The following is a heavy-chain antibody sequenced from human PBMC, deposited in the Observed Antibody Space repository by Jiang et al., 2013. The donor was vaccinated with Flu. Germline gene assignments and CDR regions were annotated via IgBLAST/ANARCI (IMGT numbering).Heavy chain of an antibody. V-gene: IGHV7-4-1*02. CDR1: IHFTSHA. D-gene: IGHD5-12*01. CDR3: AREPNSGYDPPREDY. J-gene: IGHJ4*02. CDR2: INTNTGNP. Sequence: QSGSELKEAWGLSEGFLQGFWIHFTSHAMNWVRQAPGQGLEWMGWINTNTGNPTYAQGFTGRFVFSLDTSVSTAYLQISSLKAEDTAVYYCAREPNSGYDPPREDYWGQGTLVTVSS.